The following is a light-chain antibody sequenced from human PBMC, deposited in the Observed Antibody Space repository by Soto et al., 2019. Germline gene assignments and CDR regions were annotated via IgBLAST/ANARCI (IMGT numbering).Light chain of an antibody. V-gene: IGKV3-11*01. J-gene: IGKJ2*01. CDR2: DAS. Sequence: EIVLTQTPATQSLSPGERATLSCRASQSVSSYLAWYQQKPGQTPRLLIYDASNRATGIPARFSGSGSGTDFTLTISSLEPEDFAVYYCQQRSSWPRTFGQGTNLEIK. CDR3: QQRSSWPRT. CDR1: QSVSSY.